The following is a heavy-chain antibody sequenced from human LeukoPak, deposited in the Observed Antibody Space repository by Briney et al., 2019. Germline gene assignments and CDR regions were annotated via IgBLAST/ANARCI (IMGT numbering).Heavy chain of an antibody. Sequence: SETLSLTCTVSGGSISSSSYYWGWIRQPPGKGLEWIGNIYYSGSTYFNPSLKSRVTISVDTSKNQFSLKLSSVTAADTAVYFCARHRRLSYFDYWGQGTLVTVSS. V-gene: IGHV4-39*01. D-gene: IGHD2/OR15-2a*01. CDR3: ARHRRLSYFDY. CDR1: GGSISSSSYY. J-gene: IGHJ4*02. CDR2: IYYSGST.